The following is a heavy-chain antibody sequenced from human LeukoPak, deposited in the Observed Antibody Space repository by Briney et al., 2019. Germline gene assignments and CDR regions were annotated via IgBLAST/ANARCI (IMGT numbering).Heavy chain of an antibody. Sequence: ASVKVSCKASGYTFTGYYMHWVRQAPGQGLEWMGRINPNSGGTNYAQKFQGRVTMTRDTSISTAYMELSRLRSDDTAVYYCARDRITMVRGSYYYYYGMDVWDQGTTVTVSS. CDR2: INPNSGGT. J-gene: IGHJ6*02. CDR3: ARDRITMVRGSYYYYYGMDV. CDR1: GYTFTGYY. D-gene: IGHD3-10*01. V-gene: IGHV1-2*06.